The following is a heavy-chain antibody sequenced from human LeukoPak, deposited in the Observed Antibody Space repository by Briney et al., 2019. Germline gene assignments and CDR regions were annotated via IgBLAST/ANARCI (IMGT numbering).Heavy chain of an antibody. V-gene: IGHV3-23*01. J-gene: IGHJ5*02. CDR3: ARGWFGELSVFP. Sequence: GGSLRLSCAASGFTFSSYAMSWVRQAPGKGLEWVSATSGSGGSTYYADSVKGRFTISRDNSKNTLYLQMNSLRAEDTAVYYCARGWFGELSVFPWGQGTLVTVSS. CDR2: TSGSGGST. CDR1: GFTFSSYA. D-gene: IGHD3-10*01.